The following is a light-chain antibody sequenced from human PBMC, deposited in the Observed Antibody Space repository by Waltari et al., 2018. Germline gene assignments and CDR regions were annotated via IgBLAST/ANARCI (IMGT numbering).Light chain of an antibody. J-gene: IGKJ4*01. CDR2: GTS. CDR3: QQYDGEVVT. Sequence: CRASQSGTSSSLTWYQQKLGQAPRLLIYGTSSRATGIPDRFSGSGSGTDFTLTISRLEPEDFAVYYCQQYDGEVVTFGGGTKVEI. V-gene: IGKV3-20*01. CDR1: QSGTSSS.